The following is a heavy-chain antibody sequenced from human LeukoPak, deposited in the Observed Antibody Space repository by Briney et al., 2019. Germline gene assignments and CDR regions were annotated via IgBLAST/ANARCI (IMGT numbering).Heavy chain of an antibody. CDR3: ARGYYYDSSGYYDVGGYYFDY. CDR1: GGSFSSYY. D-gene: IGHD3-22*01. CDR2: IYYSGST. Sequence: SETLSLTCAVYGGSFSSYYWSWIRQPPGKGLEWIGYIYYSGSTNYNPSLKSRVTISVDTSKNQFSLKLSSVTAADTAVYYCARGYYYDSSGYYDVGGYYFDYWGQGTLVTVSS. J-gene: IGHJ4*02. V-gene: IGHV4-59*01.